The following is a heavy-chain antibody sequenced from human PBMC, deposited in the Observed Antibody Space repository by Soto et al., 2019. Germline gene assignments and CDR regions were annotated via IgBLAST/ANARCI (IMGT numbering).Heavy chain of an antibody. CDR3: ARGPLTDAHY. CDR2: INHSGST. Sequence: PSETLSLTCAVYGGSFSGYYWSWIRQPPGKGPEWIGEINHSGSTNYNPSLKSRVTISVDTSKNQFSLKLSSVTAADTAVYYCARGPLTDAHYWGQGTLVTVSS. V-gene: IGHV4-34*01. CDR1: GGSFSGYY. J-gene: IGHJ4*02. D-gene: IGHD2-8*01.